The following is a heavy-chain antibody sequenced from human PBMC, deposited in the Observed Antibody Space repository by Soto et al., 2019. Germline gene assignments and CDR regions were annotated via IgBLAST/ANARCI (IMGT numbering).Heavy chain of an antibody. CDR2: INHSGST. J-gene: IGHJ4*02. Sequence: SETLSLTCAVYGGSFSGYYWSWIRQPPGKGLEWIGEINHSGSTNYNPSLKSRVTISVDTSKNQFSLKLSSVTAADTAVYYCARAPDYYDSRENFGDYFDYWGQGTLVTVYS. D-gene: IGHD3-22*01. CDR1: GGSFSGYY. CDR3: ARAPDYYDSRENFGDYFDY. V-gene: IGHV4-34*01.